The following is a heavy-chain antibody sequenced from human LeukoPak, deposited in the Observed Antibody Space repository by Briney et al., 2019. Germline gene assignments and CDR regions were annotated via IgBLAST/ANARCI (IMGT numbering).Heavy chain of an antibody. CDR1: GFTFSSYG. J-gene: IGHJ5*02. CDR3: AKEGYDILTGYRTNWFDP. Sequence: GGSLRLSCAASGFTFSSYGMHWVRQAPGKGLEWVAVIWYDGSNKYYADSVKGRFTISRDNSKSTLYLQMDSVRPEDTAVYYCAKEGYDILTGYRTNWFDPWGQGTLVTVSS. CDR2: IWYDGSNK. V-gene: IGHV3-33*06. D-gene: IGHD3-9*01.